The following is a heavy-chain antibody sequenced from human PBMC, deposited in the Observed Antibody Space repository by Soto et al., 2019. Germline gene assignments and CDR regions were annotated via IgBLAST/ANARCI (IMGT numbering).Heavy chain of an antibody. CDR3: ARGILGSGTANDH. Sequence: EVQLVESGGGLVQPGGSLILSCAASGFTCSNYWMVWVRQAPRKGLVWVSRIIGDGRYTTYADSVKGRFTISRDNAKNTVYMQMNSLRVEDTAVYYCARGILGSGTANDHWGQGTLVNVSS. D-gene: IGHD3-10*01. V-gene: IGHV3-74*03. J-gene: IGHJ4*02. CDR1: GFTCSNYW. CDR2: IIGDGRYT.